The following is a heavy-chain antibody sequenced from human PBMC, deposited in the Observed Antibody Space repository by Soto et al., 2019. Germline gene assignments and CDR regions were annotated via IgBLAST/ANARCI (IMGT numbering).Heavy chain of an antibody. CDR1: GFTFSSYS. D-gene: IGHD2-8*01. CDR3: ARARLGYCTNGVCPAVYYYYGMDV. CDR2: ISSSSSYI. J-gene: IGHJ6*02. Sequence: PGGSLRLSCAASGFTFSSYSMNWVRQAPGKGLEWVSSISSSSSYIYYADSVRGRFTISRDNAKSSLYLQMNSLRAEDTAVYYCARARLGYCTNGVCPAVYYYYGMDVWGQGTTVTVSS. V-gene: IGHV3-21*01.